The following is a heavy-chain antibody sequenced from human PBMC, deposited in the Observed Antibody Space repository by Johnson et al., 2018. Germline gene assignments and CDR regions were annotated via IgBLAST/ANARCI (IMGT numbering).Heavy chain of an antibody. Sequence: QVQLVESGPGLVKPSETLSLTCTVSGGSFSDYWWSWIRQPPGKGLEWIAYFYYTGNTNSNPSLKSRVSVSADTSKRQLALRLTSVTAAATALYYCVRGGRRDGDGFDIWGQGTMVTVSS. CDR1: GGSFSDYW. D-gene: IGHD2-21*02. CDR2: FYYTGNT. J-gene: IGHJ3*02. CDR3: VRGGRRDGDGFDI. V-gene: IGHV4-59*01.